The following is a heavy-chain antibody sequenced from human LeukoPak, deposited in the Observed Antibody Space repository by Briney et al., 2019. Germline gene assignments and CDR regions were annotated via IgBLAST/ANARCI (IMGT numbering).Heavy chain of an antibody. CDR1: GYTFTSYG. Sequence: ASVKVSCKASGYTFTSYGISWVRQAPGQGLEWMGWISAYNGNTNYAQKLQGRVTMTTDTSTSTAYMELRRLRSDDTAVYYCARDYCSSTSCYYGVGPYYYYGMDVWGQGTTVTVSS. V-gene: IGHV1-18*01. D-gene: IGHD2-2*01. CDR2: ISAYNGNT. J-gene: IGHJ6*02. CDR3: ARDYCSSTSCYYGVGPYYYYGMDV.